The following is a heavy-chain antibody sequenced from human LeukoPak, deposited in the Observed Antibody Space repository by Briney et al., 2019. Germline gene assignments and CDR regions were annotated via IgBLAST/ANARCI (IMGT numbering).Heavy chain of an antibody. Sequence: SETLSLTCTVSGGSISSYYWSWIRQPPGRGLEWIGYIYYSGSTNYNPSLKSRVTISVDTSKNQFSLKLSSVTAADTAVYYCARVGSSGWYFDYWGQGTLVTVSS. CDR3: ARVGSSGWYFDY. CDR1: GGSISSYY. CDR2: IYYSGST. J-gene: IGHJ4*02. V-gene: IGHV4-59*01. D-gene: IGHD6-19*01.